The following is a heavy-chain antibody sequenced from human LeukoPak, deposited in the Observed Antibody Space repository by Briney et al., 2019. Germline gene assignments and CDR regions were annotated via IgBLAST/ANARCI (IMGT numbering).Heavy chain of an antibody. J-gene: IGHJ4*02. Sequence: SETLSLTCTVSGDSISNYYWSWIRQPPGKGLQWIADVYYSGSTNYNPSLKSRVTISVNTSKNQFSLKLSSVTAADTAVYYCARVGSEGTLDYWGQGPLVTVSS. CDR1: GDSISNYY. CDR3: ARVGSEGTLDY. CDR2: VYYSGST. V-gene: IGHV4-59*08. D-gene: IGHD1-7*01.